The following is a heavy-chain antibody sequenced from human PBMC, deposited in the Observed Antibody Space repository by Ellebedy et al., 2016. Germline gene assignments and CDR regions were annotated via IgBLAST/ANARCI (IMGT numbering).Heavy chain of an antibody. CDR3: ASEIDSSGYYYVREA. V-gene: IGHV3-66*01. Sequence: GGSLRLSXAASGFTVSSNYMSWVRQAPGKGLEWVSVIYSGGSTYYADSVKGRFTISRDNSKNTLYLQMNSLRAEDTAVYYCASEIDSSGYYYVREAWGQGTLVTVSS. CDR2: IYSGGST. J-gene: IGHJ5*02. CDR1: GFTVSSNY. D-gene: IGHD3-22*01.